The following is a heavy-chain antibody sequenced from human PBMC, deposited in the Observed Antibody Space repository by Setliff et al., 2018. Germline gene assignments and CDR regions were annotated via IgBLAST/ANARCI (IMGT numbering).Heavy chain of an antibody. Sequence: PGGSLRLSCAASGFTFSSYWMSWVRQAPGKGLEWVANIKQDGSEKYYVDSVKGRFTVTRENAKNSLYLQMNSLRAEDTAVYYCARDKLRFLENWFDPWGQGTLVTVSS. V-gene: IGHV3-7*01. J-gene: IGHJ5*02. CDR2: IKQDGSEK. CDR3: ARDKLRFLENWFDP. D-gene: IGHD3-3*01. CDR1: GFTFSSYW.